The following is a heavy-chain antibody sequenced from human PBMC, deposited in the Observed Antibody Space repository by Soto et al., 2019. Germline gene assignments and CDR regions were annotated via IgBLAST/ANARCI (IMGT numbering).Heavy chain of an antibody. D-gene: IGHD3-3*01. V-gene: IGHV3-30-3*01. CDR1: GFTFSSYA. CDR2: ISYDGSNK. CDR3: ARDYYGIFGVVTIYYYYGMDV. Sequence: GGSLRLSCAASGFTFSSYAMHWVRQAPGKGLERVAVISYDGSNKYYADSVKGRFTISRDNSKNTLYLQMNSLRAEDTAVYYCARDYYGIFGVVTIYYYYGMDVWGQGTTVTVSS. J-gene: IGHJ6*02.